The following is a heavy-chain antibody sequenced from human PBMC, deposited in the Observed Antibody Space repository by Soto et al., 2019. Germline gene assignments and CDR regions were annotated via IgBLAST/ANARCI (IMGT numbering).Heavy chain of an antibody. J-gene: IGHJ4*02. V-gene: IGHV4-28*03. CDR2: IYYSGTT. CDR1: GYSISSSNW. D-gene: IGHD3-10*01. CDR3: ASEYYYGSGTDF. Sequence: SETLSLTCAVSGYSISSSNWWGWIRQPPGKGLEWIGYIYYSGTTYYNPSLKSRVTMSVDTSKNQFSLKLSSVTAADTAVYYCASEYYYGSGTDFWGQGTLVTVSS.